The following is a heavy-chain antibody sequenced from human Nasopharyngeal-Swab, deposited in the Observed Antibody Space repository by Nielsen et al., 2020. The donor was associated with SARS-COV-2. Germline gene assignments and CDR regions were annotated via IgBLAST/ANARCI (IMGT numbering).Heavy chain of an antibody. J-gene: IGHJ4*02. CDR1: GFTFSSYS. CDR2: ISSSSSYI. CDR3: ARDLSSSSRVFDY. D-gene: IGHD6-13*01. Sequence: GESLKISCAASGFTFSSYSMNWVRQAPGKGLEWVSSISSSSSYIYYADSVKGRFTISRDNAKNSLYLQMNSLRAEDTAAYYCARDLSSSSRVFDYWGQGTLVTVSS. V-gene: IGHV3-21*01.